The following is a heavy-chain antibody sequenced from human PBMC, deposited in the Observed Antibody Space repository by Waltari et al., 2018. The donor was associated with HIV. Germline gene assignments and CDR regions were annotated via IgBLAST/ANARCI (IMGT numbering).Heavy chain of an antibody. V-gene: IGHV7-4-1*01. D-gene: IGHD2-15*01. J-gene: IGHJ4*02. Sequence: QVQLQQSRSQFKKPGTSVKISCKSSENAFSGSVINWVRQAPGQGLEWIGLIDTKTGSPTYAQVFSGLLILSLDTSVTTSYLQIRALKTNDTATYYCAEGYGAFDFDYWGQGTLITVSP. CDR2: IDTKTGSP. CDR3: AEGYGAFDFDY. CDR1: ENAFSGSV.